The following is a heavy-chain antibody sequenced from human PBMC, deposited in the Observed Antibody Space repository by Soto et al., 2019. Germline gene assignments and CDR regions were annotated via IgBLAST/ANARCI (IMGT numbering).Heavy chain of an antibody. CDR2: ISGSGGST. D-gene: IGHD3-10*01. V-gene: IGHV3-23*01. Sequence: GGSLRLSCAASGFTFSSYAMSWVRQAPGKGLEWVSAISGSGGSTYYADSVKGRFTISRDNSKNTLYLQMNSLRAEDTAVYYCAKPARVGSSYSQARDYFDYWGQGTLVTVSS. CDR3: AKPARVGSSYSQARDYFDY. J-gene: IGHJ4*02. CDR1: GFTFSSYA.